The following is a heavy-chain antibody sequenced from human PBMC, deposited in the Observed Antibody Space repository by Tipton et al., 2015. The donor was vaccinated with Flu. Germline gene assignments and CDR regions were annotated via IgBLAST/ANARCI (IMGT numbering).Heavy chain of an antibody. V-gene: IGHV3-15*05. J-gene: IGHJ4*02. D-gene: IGHD5-12*01. CDR3: TAGYGTSDCDF. CDR2: VKSRKDGGTT. CDR1: GFTVTSSY. Sequence: SLRLSCAASGFTVTSSYMSWVRQAPGKGLEWVGRVKSRKDGGTTDYAAAVTDRFTISRDDSKDTVTLQMNSLKIEDTAVYYCTAGYGTSDCDFWGQGTLVTVSS.